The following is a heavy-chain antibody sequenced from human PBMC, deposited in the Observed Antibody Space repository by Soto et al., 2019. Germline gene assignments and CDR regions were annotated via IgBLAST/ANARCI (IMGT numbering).Heavy chain of an antibody. V-gene: IGHV1-69*13. CDR3: ARDYSSSSARGYYYYGMDV. D-gene: IGHD6-6*01. Sequence: GASVKVSCKASGGTSSSYAISWVRQAPGQGLEWMGGIIPIFGTANYAQKFQGRVTITADESTSTAYMELSSLRSEDTAVYYCARDYSSSSARGYYYYGMDVWGQGTTVTVS. CDR2: IIPIFGTA. J-gene: IGHJ6*02. CDR1: GGTSSSYA.